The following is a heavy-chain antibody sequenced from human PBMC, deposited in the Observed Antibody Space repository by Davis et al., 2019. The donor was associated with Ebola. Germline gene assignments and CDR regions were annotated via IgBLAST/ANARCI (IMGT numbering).Heavy chain of an antibody. D-gene: IGHD3-16*02. CDR2: INPNSGGT. Sequence: AASVKVSCKASGYTFTNYYMHWVRQAPGQGLEWMGRINPNSGGTNYAQKFQGRVTMTRDTSISTAYMELSRLRSDDTAVYYCATYVWGSYRPDYWGQGTLVTVSS. CDR3: ATYVWGSYRPDY. J-gene: IGHJ4*02. V-gene: IGHV1-2*06. CDR1: GYTFTNYY.